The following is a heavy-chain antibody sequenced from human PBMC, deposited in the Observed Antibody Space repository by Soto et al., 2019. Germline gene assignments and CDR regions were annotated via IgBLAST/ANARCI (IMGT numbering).Heavy chain of an antibody. CDR2: INSDGSST. CDR3: ARDFGSIAVAGAYYYYGMDV. D-gene: IGHD6-19*01. CDR1: GFTFSSYW. V-gene: IGHV3-74*01. Sequence: GGSLRLSCGASGFTFSSYWMHWVRQAPGKGLVWVSRINSDGSSTSYADSVKGRFTISRDNAKNTLYLQMNSLRAEDTAVYYCARDFGSIAVAGAYYYYGMDVWGQGTTVTVSS. J-gene: IGHJ6*02.